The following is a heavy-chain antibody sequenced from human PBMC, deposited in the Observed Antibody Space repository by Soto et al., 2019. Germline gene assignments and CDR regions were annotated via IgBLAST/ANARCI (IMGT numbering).Heavy chain of an antibody. CDR1: GGSISSGGYY. D-gene: IGHD3-10*01. Sequence: PSETLSLTCTVSGGSISSGGYYWTWVRQHPGKGLEWIGYIYSSGSTYYNPSLKSRVTISGDTSRNQFSLKLSSVTAADTAVYYCARDKITMLRGYGMDVWGQGTTVTVSS. CDR3: ARDKITMLRGYGMDV. CDR2: IYSSGST. V-gene: IGHV4-31*03. J-gene: IGHJ6*02.